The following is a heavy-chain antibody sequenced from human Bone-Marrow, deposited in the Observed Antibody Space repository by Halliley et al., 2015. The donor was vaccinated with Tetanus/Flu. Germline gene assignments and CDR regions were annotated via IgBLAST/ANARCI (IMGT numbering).Heavy chain of an antibody. V-gene: IGHV3-30*18. D-gene: IGHD3-22*01. J-gene: IGHJ4*02. Sequence: SLRLSCVASGFSFSDYGFHWVRQAPGKGLEWVALISSDGSYKSYADAVKGRLTISRDNSDKTLYLQMNSLTADDRAMYYCAKDYYDSRGYSMVGHWGQGTLVTVPS. CDR3: AKDYYDSRGYSMVGH. CDR1: GFSFSDYG. CDR2: ISSDGSYK.